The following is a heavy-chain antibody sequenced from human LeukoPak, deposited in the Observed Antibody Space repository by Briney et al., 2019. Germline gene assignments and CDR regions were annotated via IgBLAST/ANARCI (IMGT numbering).Heavy chain of an antibody. CDR2: INPNSGGT. CDR1: GYTFTGYY. V-gene: IGHV1-2*06. D-gene: IGHD3-22*01. CDR3: ASWGFYDSSGVYFDY. J-gene: IGHJ4*02. Sequence: GASVKVSCKASGYTFTGYYMHWVRQAPGQGLEWMGRINPNSGGTNYAQKFQGRVTMTRDTSISTDYMELSRLRSDDTAVYYCASWGFYDSSGVYFDYWGQGTLVTVSS.